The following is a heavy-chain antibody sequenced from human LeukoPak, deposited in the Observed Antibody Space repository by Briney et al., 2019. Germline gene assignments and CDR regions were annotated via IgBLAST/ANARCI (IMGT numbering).Heavy chain of an antibody. CDR1: GFTFSNYD. V-gene: IGHV3-33*01. Sequence: GGSLRLSCAASGFTFSNYDMRWVRQAPGKGLEWVAVIWYDGTNKYYADSVKGRFTISRDNSKNTLYLQMNSLRAEDTAVYYCARGVGGSYLFDYWGQGTLVTVSS. D-gene: IGHD1-26*01. CDR3: ARGVGGSYLFDY. J-gene: IGHJ4*02. CDR2: IWYDGTNK.